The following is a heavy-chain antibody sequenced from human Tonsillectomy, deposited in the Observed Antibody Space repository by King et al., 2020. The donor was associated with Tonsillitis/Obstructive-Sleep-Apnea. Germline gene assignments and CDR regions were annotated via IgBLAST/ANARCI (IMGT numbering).Heavy chain of an antibody. Sequence: VQLVESGGGVVQPGRSLRLSCAASGFTFSSYAMHWVRQAPGKGLEWVAGISYDGSNKYYADSVKGRFTISRDNSKNTLYLQMNSLTAEDTAVYYCARRGDFWSGYEEGAFDIWGQGTMVTVSS. D-gene: IGHD3-3*01. J-gene: IGHJ3*02. CDR3: ARRGDFWSGYEEGAFDI. V-gene: IGHV3-30*01. CDR1: GFTFSSYA. CDR2: ISYDGSNK.